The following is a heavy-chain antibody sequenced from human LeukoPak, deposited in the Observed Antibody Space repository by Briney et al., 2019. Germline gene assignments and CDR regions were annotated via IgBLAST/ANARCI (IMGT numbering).Heavy chain of an antibody. CDR2: ISYDGSNK. D-gene: IGHD1-20*01. J-gene: IGHJ4*02. V-gene: IGHV3-30*18. Sequence: PGRSLRLSCAASGFTFSTYGMHWVRQAPGKGLEWVAVISYDGSNKYYADSVKGRFTISRDNSKNTLYLQMNSLRAEDTAVYYCAKSVGINGTTWWNFDHWGQGTLVTVSS. CDR3: AKSVGINGTTWWNFDH. CDR1: GFTFSTYG.